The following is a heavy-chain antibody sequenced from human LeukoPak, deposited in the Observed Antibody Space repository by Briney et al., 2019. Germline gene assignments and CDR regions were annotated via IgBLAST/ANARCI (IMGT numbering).Heavy chain of an antibody. Sequence: SVKVSCKASGYTFTSYDINWVRQAPGQGLEWMGGIIPIFGTANYVQKFQGRVTITADESTSTAYMELSSLRSEDTAVYYCASPPGSSMVEGFDYWGQGTLVTVSS. CDR2: IIPIFGTA. CDR3: ASPPGSSMVEGFDY. J-gene: IGHJ4*02. D-gene: IGHD3-10*01. CDR1: GYTFTSYD. V-gene: IGHV1-69*13.